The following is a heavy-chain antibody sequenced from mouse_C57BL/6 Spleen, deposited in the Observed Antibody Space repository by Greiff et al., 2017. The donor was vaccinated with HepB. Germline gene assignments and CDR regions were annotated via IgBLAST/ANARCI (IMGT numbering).Heavy chain of an antibody. J-gene: IGHJ1*03. D-gene: IGHD1-1*01. CDR3: ARRRLLTGYGNYDV. CDR2: ISDGGSYT. Sequence: DVMLVESGGGLVKPGGSLKLSCAASGFTFSSYAMSWVRQTPEKRLEWVATISDGGSYTYYPDNVKGRFTFSRDNAKNNLYLQMSHLKSEDTALDYGARRRLLTGYGNYDVWGTGTTVTVSS. CDR1: GFTFSSYA. V-gene: IGHV5-4*03.